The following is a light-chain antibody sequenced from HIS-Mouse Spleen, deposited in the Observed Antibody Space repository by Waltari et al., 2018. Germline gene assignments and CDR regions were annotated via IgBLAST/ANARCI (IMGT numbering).Light chain of an antibody. CDR2: KAS. Sequence: DIQMTQSPSTLSASVGDRVTITCRASPSISSWFAWYQQKPGKDPKLLIYKASSLESGVPSRFRGSGSGTEFTLTISSLQPDDFATYYCQQLWTFGQGTKVEIK. V-gene: IGKV1-5*03. J-gene: IGKJ1*01. CDR1: PSISSW. CDR3: QQLWT.